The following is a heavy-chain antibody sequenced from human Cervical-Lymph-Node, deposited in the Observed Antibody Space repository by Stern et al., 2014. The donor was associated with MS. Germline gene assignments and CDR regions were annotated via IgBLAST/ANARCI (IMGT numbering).Heavy chain of an antibody. V-gene: IGHV1-69*01. CDR2: IIPIIGPA. CDR3: ALGGFGHYFEY. Sequence: VQLVESGAEVQKPGSSVKVSCRASGGTFSSSDVSWVRQPPGQGLAWMGGIIPIIGPANYAQKYQGRVTITADESTSTAYMELSSLRSEDTAIYYCALGGFGHYFEYWGQGTLVTVSS. D-gene: IGHD3-10*01. CDR1: GGTFSSSD. J-gene: IGHJ4*02.